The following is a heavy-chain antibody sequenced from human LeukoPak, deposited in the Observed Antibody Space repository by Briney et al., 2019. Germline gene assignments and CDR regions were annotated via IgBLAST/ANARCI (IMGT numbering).Heavy chain of an antibody. Sequence: GGSLRLSCAASGFTFSTYSMNWVRQAPGKGLGWVSSISTSSSYIYYADSVKGRFTISRDNAKNSLYLQMNSLRAEDTAVYYCARDGSAIAAAGTVDYWGQGTLVTVSS. V-gene: IGHV3-21*01. CDR2: ISTSSSYI. J-gene: IGHJ4*02. CDR1: GFTFSTYS. CDR3: ARDGSAIAAAGTVDY. D-gene: IGHD6-13*01.